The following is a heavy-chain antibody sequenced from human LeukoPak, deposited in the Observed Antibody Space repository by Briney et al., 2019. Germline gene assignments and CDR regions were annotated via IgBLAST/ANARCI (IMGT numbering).Heavy chain of an antibody. V-gene: IGHV3-23*01. Sequence: HHGGSLRLSCVASGFTFTKCAMSWIRQAPGKGLEWVAIITATGDTAYYADSVKGRFTISRDNSRNAVYMQMDSLRAEDTAIYYCAGDRNSDWYSPLDYWGQGSQVTVSP. CDR2: ITATGDTA. J-gene: IGHJ4*02. D-gene: IGHD6-19*01. CDR1: GFTFTKCA. CDR3: AGDRNSDWYSPLDY.